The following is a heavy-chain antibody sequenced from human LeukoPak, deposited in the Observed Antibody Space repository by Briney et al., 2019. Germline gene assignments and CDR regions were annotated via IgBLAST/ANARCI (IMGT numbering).Heavy chain of an antibody. Sequence: ASVKVSCKASGYTFTSYGISWVRQAPGQELEWMGWISAYNGNTNYAQKLQGRVTMTTDTSTSTAYMELRSLRSDDTAVYYCARDLVEYYYDSSGSSLGYYYGMDVWGQGTTVTVSS. J-gene: IGHJ6*02. D-gene: IGHD3-22*01. CDR1: GYTFTSYG. V-gene: IGHV1-18*01. CDR3: ARDLVEYYYDSSGSSLGYYYGMDV. CDR2: ISAYNGNT.